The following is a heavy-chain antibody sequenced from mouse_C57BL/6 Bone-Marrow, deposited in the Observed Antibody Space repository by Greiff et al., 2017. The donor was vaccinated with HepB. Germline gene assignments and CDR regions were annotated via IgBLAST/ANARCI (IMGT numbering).Heavy chain of an antibody. CDR3: ASIYYGNYTPFAY. V-gene: IGHV2-6*01. CDR2: IWGVGST. Sequence: VQLQESGPGLVAPSQSLSITCTVSGFSLTSYGVDWVRQSPGKGLEWLGVIWGVGSTNYNSALKSRLSISKDNSKSQVFLKMNSLQTDDTAMYYCASIYYGNYTPFAYWGQGTLVTVSA. J-gene: IGHJ3*01. D-gene: IGHD2-1*01. CDR1: GFSLTSYG.